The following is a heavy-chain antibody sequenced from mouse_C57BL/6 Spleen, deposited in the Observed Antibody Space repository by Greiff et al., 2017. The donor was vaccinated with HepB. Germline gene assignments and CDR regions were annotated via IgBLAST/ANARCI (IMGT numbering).Heavy chain of an antibody. Sequence: EVQGVESGGGLVKPGGSLKLSCAASGFTFSSYALSWVRQTPEKRLEWVATISDGGSYTYYPDNVKGRFTSSRDNAKNNLYLQMSHLKSEDTAMYYGARDYGSRGTWFAYWGQGTLVTVSA. V-gene: IGHV5-4*01. CDR2: ISDGGSYT. J-gene: IGHJ3*01. D-gene: IGHD1-1*01. CDR3: ARDYGSRGTWFAY. CDR1: GFTFSSYA.